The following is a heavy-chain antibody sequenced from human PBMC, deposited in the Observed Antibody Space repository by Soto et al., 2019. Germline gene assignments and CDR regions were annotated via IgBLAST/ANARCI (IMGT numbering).Heavy chain of an antibody. J-gene: IGHJ4*02. Sequence: EVLLVESGGGLVQPGGSLRLSCAASGFTFSDHYMDWVRQAPGKGLEWVGRIKNKANSYTTEYAASVKGRFTISRDDSKISLNLQMSSLKTEDTAVYYCTILRLVVTTRYFDYWGQGTLVTVSS. CDR2: IKNKANSYTT. CDR1: GFTFSDHY. V-gene: IGHV3-72*01. CDR3: TILRLVVTTRYFDY. D-gene: IGHD2-8*02.